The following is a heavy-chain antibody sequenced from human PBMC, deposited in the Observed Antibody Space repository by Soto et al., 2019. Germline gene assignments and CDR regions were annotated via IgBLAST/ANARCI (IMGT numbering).Heavy chain of an antibody. CDR3: TGNYGYDY. CDR1: GFTLSGSA. D-gene: IGHD3-10*01. J-gene: IGHJ4*02. Sequence: GGSLRLSCAASGFTLSGSAIHWVRQASGTGLEWVGRISSKSDNYGAEYAASVQGRFTISRDDSKNTAYLHMYNLKTEDTAVYYCTGNYGYDYWGQGTLVTVSS. V-gene: IGHV3-73*01. CDR2: ISSKSDNYGA.